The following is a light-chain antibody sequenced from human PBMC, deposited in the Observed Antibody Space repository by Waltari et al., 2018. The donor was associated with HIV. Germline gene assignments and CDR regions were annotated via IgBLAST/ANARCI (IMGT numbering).Light chain of an antibody. Sequence: QFVLTQSPSASASLGASVKLTCTLSSGHSSYAIAWPQQQTEKGPRYSMKVKSDGSHKKGDGIPKRFAGSRSGAERYLTLSCHQSEYEADYYCQTWGAGIQVVFAGGTKLTVL. J-gene: IGLJ2*01. CDR3: QTWGAGIQVV. V-gene: IGLV4-69*01. CDR2: VKSDGSH. CDR1: SGHSSYA.